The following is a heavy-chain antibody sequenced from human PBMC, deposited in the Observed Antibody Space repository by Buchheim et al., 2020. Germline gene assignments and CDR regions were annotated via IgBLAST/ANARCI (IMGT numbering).Heavy chain of an antibody. CDR2: ISGSGGTT. CDR1: GFSFSNSA. Sequence: EVQLLESGGGLVQPGGSLRLSCAASGFSFSNSAINWVRQAPGKGLEWVSVISGSGGTTNYADSVKGRFTISRDNSRNTLYLQMNSLRAEDTAVYYCAKQGLLTIFGVVNSYLFFESWGQGTL. D-gene: IGHD3-3*01. CDR3: AKQGLLTIFGVVNSYLFFES. J-gene: IGHJ4*02. V-gene: IGHV3-23*01.